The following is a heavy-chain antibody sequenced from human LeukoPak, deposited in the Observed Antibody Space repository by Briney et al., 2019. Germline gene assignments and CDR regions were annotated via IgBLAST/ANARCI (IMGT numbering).Heavy chain of an antibody. J-gene: IGHJ4*02. Sequence: SQTLSLTCTVSGGSISSGDYYWSWIRQPPGKGLEWIGYIYYSGSTYYNPSLKSRVTISVDTSKNQFSLKLSSVTAADTAVYYCARALAVAATRNYFDYWGQGTLVTVSS. CDR2: IYYSGST. CDR3: ARALAVAATRNYFDY. V-gene: IGHV4-30-4*08. CDR1: GGSISSGDYY. D-gene: IGHD6-19*01.